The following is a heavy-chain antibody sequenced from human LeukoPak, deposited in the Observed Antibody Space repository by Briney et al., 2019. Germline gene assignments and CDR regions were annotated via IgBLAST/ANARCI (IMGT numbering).Heavy chain of an antibody. D-gene: IGHD1-26*01. J-gene: IGHJ3*02. CDR3: ARRITIVGAKGSFDI. CDR2: IYTSGSS. V-gene: IGHV4-4*07. CDR1: GGSLSSYY. Sequence: SETLSLTCTVSGGSLSSYYWSWIRQPAGKGLEWIGRIYTSGSSNSNPSLKSRVTRSVDTSKNQFSLKLTSVTAADTAIYYCARRITIVGAKGSFDIWGQGTMVTVSS.